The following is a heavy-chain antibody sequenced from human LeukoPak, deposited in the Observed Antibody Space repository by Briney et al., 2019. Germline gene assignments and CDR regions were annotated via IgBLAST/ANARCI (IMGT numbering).Heavy chain of an antibody. V-gene: IGHV4-59*08. J-gene: IGHJ5*02. CDR1: GGSTNNYY. Sequence: PSETLSLTCTVSGGSTNNYYWNWIRQPPGKGLEWIGYIYYSGSTNYNPSLKSRVTISVDTSKNQFSLKLSSVTAADTAVYYCARHERKGYDFWSGYYMGGWFDPWGQGTLVTVSS. CDR3: ARHERKGYDFWSGYYMGGWFDP. CDR2: IYYSGST. D-gene: IGHD3-3*01.